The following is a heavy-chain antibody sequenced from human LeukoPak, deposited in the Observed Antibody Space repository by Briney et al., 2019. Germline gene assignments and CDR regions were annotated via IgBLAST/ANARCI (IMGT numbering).Heavy chain of an antibody. CDR3: ARAFQYGSGSYPYSL. Sequence: GGSLRLSCAASGFTVSNNDMCWVRQAPGKGLEWVSVIYSGGNTNYADSVKGRFIISRDNLKNTLFLQMNSRRAEDTAVYYCARAFQYGSGSYPYSLWGQGTLVTVSS. V-gene: IGHV3-66*01. J-gene: IGHJ4*02. D-gene: IGHD3-10*01. CDR1: GFTVSNND. CDR2: IYSGGNT.